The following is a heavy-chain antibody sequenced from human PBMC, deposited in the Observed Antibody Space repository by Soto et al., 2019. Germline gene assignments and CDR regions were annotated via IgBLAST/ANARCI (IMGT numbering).Heavy chain of an antibody. V-gene: IGHV3-23*01. CDR2: ISGSGGST. CDR1: GFTFSSYA. D-gene: IGHD1-1*01. Sequence: EVQLLESGGGLVQPGGSLRLSCAASGFTFSSYAMSWVRQAPGKGLEWVSAISGSGGSTYYADSVKGRFTISRDNSKNTRYLQMSSLRAEDAALYYCAKETGIRGGGGFDIWGQGTMVCVSS. CDR3: AKETGIRGGGGFDI. J-gene: IGHJ3*02.